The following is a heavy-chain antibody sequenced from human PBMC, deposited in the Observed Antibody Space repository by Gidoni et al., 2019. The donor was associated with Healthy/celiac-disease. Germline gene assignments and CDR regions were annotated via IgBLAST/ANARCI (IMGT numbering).Heavy chain of an antibody. CDR3: ARGYCSGGSCYSVFSESFDY. CDR2: IYTSGST. D-gene: IGHD2-15*01. V-gene: IGHV4-61*02. CDR1: GCSISRGSYY. J-gene: IGHJ4*02. Sequence: QVQLQESGPGLVKPSQTLSLTCTVSGCSISRGSYYWSWIRQPAGKGLEWIGRIYTSGSTNYNPSLKSRVTISVDTSKNQFSLKLSSVTAADTAVYYCARGYCSGGSCYSVFSESFDYWGQGTLVTVSS.